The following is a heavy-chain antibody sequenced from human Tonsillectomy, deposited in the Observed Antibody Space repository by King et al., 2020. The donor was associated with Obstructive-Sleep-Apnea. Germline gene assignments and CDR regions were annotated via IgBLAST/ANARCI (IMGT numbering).Heavy chain of an antibody. CDR1: GFIFTNYG. CDR2: IWYDGSRK. D-gene: IGHD3-10*01. V-gene: IGHV3-33*06. J-gene: IGHJ4*02. Sequence: VQLVESGGGVVQPGRPLRLSCAASGFIFTNYGMNWVRQAPGKGLEWVAVIWYDGSRKYYADSVKGRFTISRDNSKKTVYLQMNSLRAEDTAVYYCAKEGSGSYSDFDYWGQGAPVTVSS. CDR3: AKEGSGSYSDFDY.